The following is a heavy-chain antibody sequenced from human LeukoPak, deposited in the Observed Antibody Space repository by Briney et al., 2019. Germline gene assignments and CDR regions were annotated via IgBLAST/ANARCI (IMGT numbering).Heavy chain of an antibody. CDR2: IYTSGST. J-gene: IGHJ5*02. V-gene: IGHV4-4*07. CDR1: GGSISNYY. Sequence: SETLSLTCTVSGGSISNYYWTWIRQPAGKGLEWIGRIYTSGSTDYNPSLKSRVTMSVNTSKNQFSLKLSSVTAADTAVYYCAKLEGARVDPWGQGTLVTVSS. D-gene: IGHD1-26*01. CDR3: AKLEGARVDP.